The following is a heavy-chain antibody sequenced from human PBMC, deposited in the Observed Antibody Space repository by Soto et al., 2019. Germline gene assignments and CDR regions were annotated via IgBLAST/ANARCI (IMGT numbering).Heavy chain of an antibody. V-gene: IGHV3-48*03. J-gene: IGHJ4*01. CDR3: ARGDTSWYASFDY. D-gene: IGHD6-13*01. Sequence: XVCMRLSCAVSSFILSNFEMNWVRKAPGKGLEWISYVSNSGTKSYADSVKGRFTISRDNTKDSLYLQMNSLRAEDTAVYYCARGDTSWYASFDYWGQGVLVPVSS. CDR1: SFILSNFE. CDR2: VSNSGTK.